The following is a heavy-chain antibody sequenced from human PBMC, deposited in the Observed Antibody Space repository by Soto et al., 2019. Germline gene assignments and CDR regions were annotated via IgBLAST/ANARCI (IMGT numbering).Heavy chain of an antibody. Sequence: QVQLVDSGGGVVRPGASLTLSCAASGFTSHTYALHWVRQAPGKGLEWVAVISDDSSNEYFADSVRGRFTISRDNSRNTLSLHLNSLRADDTAVYYCARGLRFCDDPNTCYHQFDYWGQGTQVTVSS. D-gene: IGHD2-2*01. V-gene: IGHV3-30-3*01. CDR1: GFTSHTYA. CDR3: ARGLRFCDDPNTCYHQFDY. CDR2: ISDDSSNE. J-gene: IGHJ4*02.